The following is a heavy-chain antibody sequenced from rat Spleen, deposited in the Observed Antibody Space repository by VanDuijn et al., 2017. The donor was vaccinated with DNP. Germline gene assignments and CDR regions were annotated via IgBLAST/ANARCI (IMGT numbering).Heavy chain of an antibody. J-gene: IGHJ2*01. V-gene: IGHV5-25*01. CDR3: ARWYNAGPDY. CDR2: INTGGGNT. D-gene: IGHD4-3*01. CDR1: GFTFSNYY. Sequence: EVQLVESGGGLVQPGRSMKLSCAALGFTFSNYYMAWVRQAPTKGLEWVASINTGGGNTYYRDSVKGRFTISRDNAKSTLYLQMDSLRSEDTATYYCARWYNAGPDYWGQGVLVTVSS.